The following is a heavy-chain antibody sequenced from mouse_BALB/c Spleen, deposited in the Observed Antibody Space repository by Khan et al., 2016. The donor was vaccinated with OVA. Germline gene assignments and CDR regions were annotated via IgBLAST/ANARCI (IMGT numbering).Heavy chain of an antibody. CDR2: INTYTGEP. CDR1: GYTFTNYG. V-gene: IGHV9-3-1*01. CDR3: ASGGYWYFDV. D-gene: IGHD1-1*02. Sequence: QMQLEESGPELKKPGETVKISCKASGYTFTNYGMNWVKQAPGKGLKWMGWINTYTGEPTYVDDFKGRFAFSLETSASTAYLQINNLKNDDTATYFCASGGYWYFDVWGAGTTVTVSS. J-gene: IGHJ1*01.